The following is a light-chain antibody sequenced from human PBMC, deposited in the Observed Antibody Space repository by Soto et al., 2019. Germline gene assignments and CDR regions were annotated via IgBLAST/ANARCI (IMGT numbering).Light chain of an antibody. Sequence: QSALTQPASLSGSPGQSITISCTGTSGDVGGYNYVSWYQQHPGKAPKLMICGVTNRPSGVSNRFSGSKSGNTASLTISGLQAEDEADYYCSSYTSSGALVVFGTGTKLTVL. CDR2: GVT. J-gene: IGLJ1*01. CDR3: SSYTSSGALVV. V-gene: IGLV2-14*03. CDR1: SGDVGGYNY.